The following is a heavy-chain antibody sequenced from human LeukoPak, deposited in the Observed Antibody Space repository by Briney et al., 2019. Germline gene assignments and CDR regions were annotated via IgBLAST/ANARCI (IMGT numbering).Heavy chain of an antibody. Sequence: EASVKLSCKASGYTFTSYGISCLRQAPRQGLEWMGWISAYNGNTNYAQKLQGRVTMTTDTSTSTAYMELRSPRSDDTAVYYCARAGAGFSMDVWGQGTTVTVSS. D-gene: IGHD1-14*01. CDR3: ARAGAGFSMDV. V-gene: IGHV1-18*01. J-gene: IGHJ6*02. CDR1: GYTFTSYG. CDR2: ISAYNGNT.